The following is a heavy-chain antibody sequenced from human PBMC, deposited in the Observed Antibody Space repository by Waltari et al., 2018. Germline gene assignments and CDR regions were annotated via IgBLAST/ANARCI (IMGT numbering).Heavy chain of an antibody. CDR2: IKQDGSEK. Sequence: EVQLVESGGGLVQPGGSLRLSCAASGFTFSSYRMSGVRQGPGKGLEWVANIKQDGSEKYYVDSVKGRFTISRDNAKNSLYLQMNSLRAEDTAVYYCARDPNSSGYYDAFDIWGQGTMVTVSS. CDR3: ARDPNSSGYYDAFDI. D-gene: IGHD3-22*01. J-gene: IGHJ3*02. CDR1: GFTFSSYR. V-gene: IGHV3-7*01.